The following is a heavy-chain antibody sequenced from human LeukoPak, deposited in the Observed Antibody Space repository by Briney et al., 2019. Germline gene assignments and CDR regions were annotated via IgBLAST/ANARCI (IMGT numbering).Heavy chain of an antibody. Sequence: SETLSLDCTVSGGSISSSNSYWGWIRQPPGKGLEWIASIFYSGTTYYTPSLKSRLIISVDTSRNQFSLKLSSVTAGDMAVYYCARGLGFGEPRFDPWGQGTLVTVSS. CDR2: IFYSGTT. V-gene: IGHV4-39*01. CDR1: GGSISSSNSY. D-gene: IGHD3-10*01. J-gene: IGHJ5*02. CDR3: ARGLGFGEPRFDP.